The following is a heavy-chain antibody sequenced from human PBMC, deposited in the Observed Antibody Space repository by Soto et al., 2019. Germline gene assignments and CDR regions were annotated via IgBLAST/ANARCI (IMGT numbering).Heavy chain of an antibody. CDR2: IYYSGST. D-gene: IGHD2-2*02. CDR1: GGSVSSGSYY. CDR3: ARGSCSSTSCYRARGYYYYGMDV. V-gene: IGHV4-61*01. Sequence: KTSETLSLTCTVSGGSVSSGSYYWSWIRQPPGKGLEWIGYIYYSGSTNYNPSLKSRVTISVDTSKNQFSLKLSSVTAADTAVYYCARGSCSSTSCYRARGYYYYGMDVWGQGTTVTVSS. J-gene: IGHJ6*02.